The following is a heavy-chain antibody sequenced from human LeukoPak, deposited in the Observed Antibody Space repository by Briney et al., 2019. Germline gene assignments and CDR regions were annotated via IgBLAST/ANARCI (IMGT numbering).Heavy chain of an antibody. J-gene: IGHJ4*02. D-gene: IGHD6-13*01. V-gene: IGHV4-39*01. CDR2: IYYSGNT. Sequence: SETLSLTCTVSGGSISSSAYSWGWIRQPLGKGLEWIGNIYYSGNTYYNPSLKSRVTISVDTSKNQFSLKLNSVTAADTAVYYCARQYGPGYSSTWYFDYWGQGTLVTVSS. CDR3: ARQYGPGYSSTWYFDY. CDR1: GGSISSSAYS.